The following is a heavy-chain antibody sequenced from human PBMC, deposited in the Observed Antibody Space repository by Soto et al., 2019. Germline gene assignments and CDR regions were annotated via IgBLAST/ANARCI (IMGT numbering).Heavy chain of an antibody. Sequence: EVQLVESGGGLVQPGGSLRLSCAAPGFTFSSYSMNWVRQAPGKGLEWVSYISSSSSTIYYADSVKGRFTISRDNAKNSLYLQMNSLRDEDTAVYYCASYPGIAVAGPRAGVYYWGQGTLVTVSS. V-gene: IGHV3-48*02. CDR2: ISSSSSTI. J-gene: IGHJ4*02. CDR1: GFTFSSYS. CDR3: ASYPGIAVAGPRAGVYY. D-gene: IGHD6-19*01.